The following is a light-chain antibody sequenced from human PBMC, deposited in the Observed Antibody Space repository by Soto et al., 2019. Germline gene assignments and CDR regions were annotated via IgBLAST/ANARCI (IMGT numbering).Light chain of an antibody. CDR2: KAS. V-gene: IGKV1-5*03. Sequence: SPSAVSAYVGDTVTITCRASQTIGTWLAWYQQKPAKAPKLLIYKASTLESGVPSRFSGSGSGTEFTLTIISLQADDIATYYCQQYNHLSPFGG. CDR3: QQYNHLSP. J-gene: IGKJ4*01. CDR1: QTIGTW.